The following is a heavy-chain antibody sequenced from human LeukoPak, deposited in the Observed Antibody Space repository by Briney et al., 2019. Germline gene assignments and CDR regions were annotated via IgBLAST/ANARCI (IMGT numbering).Heavy chain of an antibody. V-gene: IGHV4-34*01. D-gene: IGHD2-2*01. J-gene: IGHJ4*02. Sequence: PSETLSLTCAVYGGSFSGYYRSWIRQPPGKGLEWIGEINHSGSTNYNPSLKSRVTISVDTSKNQFSLKLSSVTAADTAAYYCARGRCSSTSCYGAFDYWGQGTLVTVSS. CDR1: GGSFSGYY. CDR2: INHSGST. CDR3: ARGRCSSTSCYGAFDY.